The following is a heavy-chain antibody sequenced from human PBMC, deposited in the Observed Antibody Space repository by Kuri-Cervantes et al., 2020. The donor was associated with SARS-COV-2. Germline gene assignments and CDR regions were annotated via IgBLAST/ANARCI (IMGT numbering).Heavy chain of an antibody. J-gene: IGHJ4*02. CDR3: ARWPHIEDCSSTSCYFDY. V-gene: IGHV1-18*04. CDR2: ISTYNGNT. D-gene: IGHD2-2*01. Sequence: ASVKVSCKASGYTFTGYYMHWVRQAPGQGLEWMGWISTYNGNTNFAQKFQDRVTLTTDTSTSTVYMELRSLRYDDTAVYYCARWPHIEDCSSTSCYFDYWGQGTLVTVSS. CDR1: GYTFTGYY.